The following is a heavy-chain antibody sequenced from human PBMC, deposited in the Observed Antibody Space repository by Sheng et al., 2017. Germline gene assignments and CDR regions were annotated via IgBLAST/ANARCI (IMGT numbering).Heavy chain of an antibody. CDR3: AKIHYYYDSSGYLDY. CDR1: GFTFSSYG. D-gene: IGHD3-22*01. J-gene: IGHJ4*02. CDR2: IWYDGSNK. Sequence: QVQLVESGGGVVQPGRSLRLSCAASGFTFSSYGMHWVRQAPGKGLEWVAVIWYDGSNKYYADSVKGRFTISRDNSKNTLYLQMNSLRAEDTAVYYCAKIHYYYDSSGYLDYWAREPW. V-gene: IGHV3-33*06.